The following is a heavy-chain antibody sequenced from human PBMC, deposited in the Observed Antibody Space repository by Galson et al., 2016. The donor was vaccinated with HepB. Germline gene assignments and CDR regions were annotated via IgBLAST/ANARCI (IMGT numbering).Heavy chain of an antibody. Sequence: SLRLSCAASGFTFSSYWMNWVRQAPGKGLEWVAIIKQDGSVKYYVDSLKGRFTISRDNAKNSLYLQMSSLRPEDTAAYYCALGQGFLADSWGQGTLVTVAS. CDR1: GFTFSSYW. CDR2: IKQDGSVK. J-gene: IGHJ4*02. V-gene: IGHV3-7*05. CDR3: ALGQGFLADS.